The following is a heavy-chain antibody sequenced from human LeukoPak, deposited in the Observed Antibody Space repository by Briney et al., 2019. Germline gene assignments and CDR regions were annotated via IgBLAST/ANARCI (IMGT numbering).Heavy chain of an antibody. CDR3: ARHLEGYSSGPRDAFDI. J-gene: IGHJ3*02. CDR2: IYYSGST. D-gene: IGHD6-19*01. CDR1: GGSNSSYY. V-gene: IGHV4-59*08. Sequence: SEALSLTCTVSGGSNSSYYWSWIRQPPGKGLEWIGYIYYSGSTNYNPSLKSRVTISVDTSKNQFSLKLSSVTAADTAVYYCARHLEGYSSGPRDAFDIWGQGTMVTVSS.